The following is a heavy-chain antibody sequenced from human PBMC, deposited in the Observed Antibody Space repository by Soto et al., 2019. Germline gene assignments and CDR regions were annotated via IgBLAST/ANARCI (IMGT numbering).Heavy chain of an antibody. V-gene: IGHV2-26*01. CDR3: ARATYYYDSSGAFDY. J-gene: IGHJ4*02. CDR1: GFSLSNARMG. CDR2: IFSNDEK. D-gene: IGHD3-22*01. Sequence: LVNPTETLTLTCTVSGFSLSNARMGVSWIRQPPGKALEWLAHIFSNDEKSYSTSLKSRLTISKDTSKSQVVLTMTNMDPVDTATYYCARATYYYDSSGAFDYWGQGTLVTVS.